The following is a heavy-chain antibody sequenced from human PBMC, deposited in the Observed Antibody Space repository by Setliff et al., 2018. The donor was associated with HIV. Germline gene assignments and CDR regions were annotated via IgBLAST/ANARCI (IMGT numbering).Heavy chain of an antibody. J-gene: IGHJ5*02. D-gene: IGHD3-22*01. CDR2: IYPGDSEI. CDR3: ARAPNSPYYSNVWYADH. Sequence: GESLKISCKGSGYSFTSYWIGWVRQMPGKGLEWMGIIYPGDSEIGYSPSFQSQVTVSADKSIGTAYLQWNSLKASDTALYFCARAPNSPYYSNVWYADHWGQGTLVTVSS. CDR1: GYSFTSYW. V-gene: IGHV5-51*01.